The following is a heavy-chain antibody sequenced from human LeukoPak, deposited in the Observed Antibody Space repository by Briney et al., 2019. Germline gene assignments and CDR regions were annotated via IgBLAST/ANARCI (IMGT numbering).Heavy chain of an antibody. J-gene: IGHJ3*02. CDR1: GASISSTNNF. CDR3: ARNAFDI. CDR2: IYYSVST. Sequence: TSDTLSLTCTVSGASISSTNNFWGWIRQTPGKGLEWIATIYYSVSTYYNPSLKSRVTISVDTSKNQFSLKLSSVTAADTAVYYCARNAFDIWGQGTTVTVSS. V-gene: IGHV4-39*07.